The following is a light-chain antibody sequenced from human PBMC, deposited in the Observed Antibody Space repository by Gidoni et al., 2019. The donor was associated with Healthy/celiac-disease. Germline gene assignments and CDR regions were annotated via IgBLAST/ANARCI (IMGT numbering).Light chain of an antibody. Sequence: DIQLTQSPSFLSASVGDRVTITCRASQGISSYLAWYQQKPGKAPKLLIYAASTLQSGVPSRLSGSGSVTEFTLTISSLQPEDFATYYCQQLNSYPPEYTFGQWTKLEIK. J-gene: IGKJ2*01. CDR2: AAS. CDR3: QQLNSYPPEYT. V-gene: IGKV1-9*01. CDR1: QGISSY.